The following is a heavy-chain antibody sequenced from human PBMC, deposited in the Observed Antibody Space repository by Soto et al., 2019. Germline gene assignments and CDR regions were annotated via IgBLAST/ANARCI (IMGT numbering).Heavy chain of an antibody. D-gene: IGHD3-10*01. CDR3: ANDGPGSGSYPY. Sequence: GGSLRLSCAASGFTFSSYAMSWVRQAPGKGLEWVSAISGSGGSTYYANSVKGRFTISRDNSKNTQYLQMNSLRAEDTAVYYCANDGPGSGSYPYWGQGTLVTVSS. CDR1: GFTFSSYA. CDR2: ISGSGGST. J-gene: IGHJ4*02. V-gene: IGHV3-23*01.